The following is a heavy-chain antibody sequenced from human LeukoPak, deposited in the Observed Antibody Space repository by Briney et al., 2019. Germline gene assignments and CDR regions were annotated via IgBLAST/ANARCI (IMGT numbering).Heavy chain of an antibody. CDR2: IYSGGST. V-gene: IGHV3-53*01. D-gene: IGHD4-17*01. CDR1: GFTVSSNY. Sequence: GGSLRLSCAASGFTVSSNYKSWVRQAPGKGLEWVSVIYSGGSTYYADSVKGRFTISRDNSKNTLYLQMNSLRAEDTAVYYCARVRGLDYGDYNDYWGQGTLVTVSS. J-gene: IGHJ4*02. CDR3: ARVRGLDYGDYNDY.